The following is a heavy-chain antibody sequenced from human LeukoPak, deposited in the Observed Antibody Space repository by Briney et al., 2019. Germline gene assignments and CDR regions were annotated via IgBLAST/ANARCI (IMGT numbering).Heavy chain of an antibody. J-gene: IGHJ4*02. CDR2: IKKSGSET. Sequence: GGSLRLSCAASRFIFSSYSMNWVRQAPGKGLEWVAMIKKSGSETHYVDSVKGRFTISRDSARNSLYLQMSSLKADDTAVYYCASLDTAAIRTGGYWGQGTLVTVSS. CDR3: ASLDTAAIRTGGY. CDR1: RFIFSSYS. V-gene: IGHV3-7*01. D-gene: IGHD5-18*01.